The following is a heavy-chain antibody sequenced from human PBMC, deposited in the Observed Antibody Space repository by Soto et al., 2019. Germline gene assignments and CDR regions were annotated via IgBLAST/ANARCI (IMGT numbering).Heavy chain of an antibody. CDR1: GFTFSSYA. CDR3: AKDGDSSWFGRCQPFDY. Sequence: EVQLLESGGGLAQPGGSLRLSCAASGFTFSSYAMSWVRQAPGKGLEWVSAISGSGGSKYYADSVKGRFTISRDNSKNTLYLQMNSLRAEDTAVYYCAKDGDSSWFGRCQPFDYWGQGTLVTVSS. D-gene: IGHD6-13*01. J-gene: IGHJ4*02. CDR2: ISGSGGSK. V-gene: IGHV3-23*01.